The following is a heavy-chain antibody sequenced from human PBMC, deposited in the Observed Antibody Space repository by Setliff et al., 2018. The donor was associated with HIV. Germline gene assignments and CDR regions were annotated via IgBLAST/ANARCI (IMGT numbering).Heavy chain of an antibody. D-gene: IGHD3-10*01. CDR3: ASVLRYYGSGSYPFGY. V-gene: IGHV3-7*01. CDR2: IKQDGSEK. J-gene: IGHJ4*02. Sequence: GESLTISCAASGFTFSTYWMSWVRQAPGKGLEWVANIKQDGSEKYYVDSVKGRFTISRDNAKNSLYLQMNSLRAEDTAVYYCASVLRYYGSGSYPFGYWGQGTLVTVSS. CDR1: GFTFSTYW.